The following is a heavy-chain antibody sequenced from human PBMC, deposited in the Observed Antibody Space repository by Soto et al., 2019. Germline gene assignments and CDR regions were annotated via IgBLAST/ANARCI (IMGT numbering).Heavy chain of an antibody. V-gene: IGHV4-4*02. CDR1: GGSISSSNW. J-gene: IGHJ6*02. Sequence: PSETLSLTCAVSGGSISSSNWWSWVRQPPGKGLEWIGEIYHSGSTNYNPSLKSRVTISVDKSKNQFSLKLSSVTAADTAVYYCARDPPRIAAAGDNYYYYYGMDVWGQGTTVTVSS. CDR3: ARDPPRIAAAGDNYYYYYGMDV. D-gene: IGHD6-13*01. CDR2: IYHSGST.